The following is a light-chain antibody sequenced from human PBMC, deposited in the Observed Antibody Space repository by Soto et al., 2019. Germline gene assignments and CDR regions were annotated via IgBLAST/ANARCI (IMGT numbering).Light chain of an antibody. CDR1: QSVSSVF. J-gene: IGKJ5*01. Sequence: EIVLTQSPGILSLSPGVRATLSCRASQSVSSVFLAWYQQKPGQAPRLLIYGASTRATGIPDRFSGSGSETEFSLTISRLEPEDDALYYCQQYDTSPITFGQGTRLQIK. CDR3: QQYDTSPIT. CDR2: GAS. V-gene: IGKV3-20*01.